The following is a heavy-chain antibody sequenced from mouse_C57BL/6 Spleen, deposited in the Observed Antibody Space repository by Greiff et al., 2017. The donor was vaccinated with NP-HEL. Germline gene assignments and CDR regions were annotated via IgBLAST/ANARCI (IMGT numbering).Heavy chain of an antibody. J-gene: IGHJ2*01. CDR1: GYTFTSYW. D-gene: IGHD1-1*01. CDR2: IDPNSGGT. V-gene: IGHV1-72*01. CDR3: ARSLITTVVAPDY. Sequence: QVQLKQSGAELVKPGASVKLSCKASGYTFTSYWMHWVKQRPGRGLEWIGRIDPNSGGTKYNEKFKSKATLTVDKPSSTAYMQLSSLTSEDSAVYYCARSLITTVVAPDYWGQGTTLTVSS.